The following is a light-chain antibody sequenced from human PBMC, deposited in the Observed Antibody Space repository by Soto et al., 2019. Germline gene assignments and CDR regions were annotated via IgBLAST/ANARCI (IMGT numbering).Light chain of an antibody. V-gene: IGKV1-39*01. J-gene: IGKJ3*01. Sequence: DIQMTQSPSSVSASVGDRVTITCRASQSILKYLNWYQQKPGKAPNLLISAASNLQSGVPSRFSGSGSGTDFTLTISSLQPEDFATYYCQQYNSYSPTFGPGTKVDIK. CDR1: QSILKY. CDR3: QQYNSYSPT. CDR2: AAS.